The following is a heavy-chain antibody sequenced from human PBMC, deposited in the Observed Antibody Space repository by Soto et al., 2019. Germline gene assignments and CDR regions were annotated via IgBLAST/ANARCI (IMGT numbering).Heavy chain of an antibody. Sequence: GGSLRLSCAASGFTFSNAWMSWVRQAPGKGLEWVGRINSKTDGGTTDYAVPVKGRFTISRDDATNTLYLQMNSLKTEDTAVYYCTTDLPVAVAGTSSLEYYCMDVWGQGTTVTVSS. CDR2: INSKTDGGTT. CDR3: TTDLPVAVAGTSSLEYYCMDV. V-gene: IGHV3-15*01. D-gene: IGHD6-19*01. J-gene: IGHJ6*02. CDR1: GFTFSNAW.